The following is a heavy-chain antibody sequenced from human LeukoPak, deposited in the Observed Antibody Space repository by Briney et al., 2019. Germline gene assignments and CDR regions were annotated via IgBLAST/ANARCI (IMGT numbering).Heavy chain of an antibody. D-gene: IGHD3-10*01. CDR3: ARDYYGSGSYYNLYYYYGMDV. CDR1: GGSMSSYY. CDR2: IYYSGST. V-gene: IGHV4-59*01. J-gene: IGHJ6*02. Sequence: SETLSLTRTISGGSMSSYYGSLIRQPPGKGLEWTGYIYYSGSTNYNPSLKSRVTISVDTSKNHFSLKLSSVTAADTAVYYCARDYYGSGSYYNLYYYYGMDVWGQGTTVTVSS.